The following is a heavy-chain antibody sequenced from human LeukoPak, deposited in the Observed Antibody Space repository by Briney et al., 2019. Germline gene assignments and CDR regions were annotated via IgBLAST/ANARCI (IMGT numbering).Heavy chain of an antibody. J-gene: IGHJ4*02. D-gene: IGHD3-22*01. V-gene: IGHV1-2*04. CDR1: GYTFTGYY. CDR2: INPNSGGT. Sequence: ASVKVSCKASGYTFTGYYMHWVRQAPGQGLEWMGWINPNSGGTNYAQKFQGWATMTTDTSTSTAYMELRSLRSDNTAVYYCARLTTMMSDYWGQGTLVTVSS. CDR3: ARLTTMMSDY.